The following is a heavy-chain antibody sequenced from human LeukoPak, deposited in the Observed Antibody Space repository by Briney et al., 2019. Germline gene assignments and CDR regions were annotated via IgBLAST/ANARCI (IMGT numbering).Heavy chain of an antibody. Sequence: SETLSLTCTVSGGSISSYYWSWIRQPAGKGLEWIGRIYTSESTNYNPSLKSRVTISVDKSKNQFSLKLSSVTTADTAVYYCARDLGTSNYGYWGQGTLVTVSS. CDR1: GGSISSYY. CDR3: ARDLGTSNYGY. V-gene: IGHV4-4*07. J-gene: IGHJ4*02. D-gene: IGHD4-11*01. CDR2: IYTSEST.